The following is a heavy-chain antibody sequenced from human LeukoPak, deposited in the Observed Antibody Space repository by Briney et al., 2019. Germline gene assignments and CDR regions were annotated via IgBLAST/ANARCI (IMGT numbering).Heavy chain of an antibody. D-gene: IGHD1-26*01. V-gene: IGHV1-2*02. CDR2: INPNSGGT. CDR3: ARGPRVGATIGYYYGMDV. J-gene: IGHJ6*02. CDR1: GYTFTGYY. Sequence: GASVKVSCKASGYTFTGYYMHWVRQAPGQGLEWMGWINPNSGGTNYAQKFQGRVTVTRDTSISTAYMELSRLRSDDTAVYYCARGPRVGATIGYYYGMDVWGQGTTVTVSS.